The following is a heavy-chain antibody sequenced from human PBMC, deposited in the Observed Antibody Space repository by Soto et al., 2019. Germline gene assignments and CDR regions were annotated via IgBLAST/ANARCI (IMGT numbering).Heavy chain of an antibody. CDR1: GFTFTSSS. J-gene: IGHJ5*02. CDR3: AADRPDWNDFQDWFDP. V-gene: IGHV1-58*01. Sequence: SVKVSCKASGFTFTSSSVQWVRQARGQRLEWIGWIVVGSGNTNYAQKFQERVTITRDMSTSTAYMELSSLRSEDTAVYYCAADRPDWNDFQDWFDPWGQGTLVTVSS. CDR2: IVVGSGNT. D-gene: IGHD1-1*01.